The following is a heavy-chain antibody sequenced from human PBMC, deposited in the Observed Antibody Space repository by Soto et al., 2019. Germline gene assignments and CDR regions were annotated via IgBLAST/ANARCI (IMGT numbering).Heavy chain of an antibody. Sequence: ASVKVSCKASGYTFTSYNMHWVRQAPGQGLEWMGIIYGSGGSTKYAQKFQGRVTMTRDTSTSTVYMELSSLRSEDTAVYYCARVGDSGYYDYWGQGTLVTVSS. V-gene: IGHV1-46*01. CDR1: GYTFTSYN. J-gene: IGHJ4*02. D-gene: IGHD3-22*01. CDR2: IYGSGGST. CDR3: ARVGDSGYYDY.